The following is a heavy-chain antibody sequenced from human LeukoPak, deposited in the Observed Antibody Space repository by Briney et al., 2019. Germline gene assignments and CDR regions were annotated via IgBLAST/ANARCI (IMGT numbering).Heavy chain of an antibody. CDR2: ISGSGGST. J-gene: IGHJ4*02. V-gene: IGHV3-23*01. CDR3: AKDGPIVGATIPGY. Sequence: GGSVRLSCAASGFTFSSYAMSWVRQAPGKGLEWVSAISGSGGSTYYADSVKGRFTISRDNSKNTLYLQMNSLRAEDTAVYYCAKDGPIVGATIPGYWGQGTLVTVSS. D-gene: IGHD1-26*01. CDR1: GFTFSSYA.